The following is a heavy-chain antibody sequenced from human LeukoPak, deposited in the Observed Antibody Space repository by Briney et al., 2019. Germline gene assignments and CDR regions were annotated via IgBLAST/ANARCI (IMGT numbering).Heavy chain of an antibody. D-gene: IGHD5-24*01. CDR3: ARDTGGDGYNTFDY. CDR1: GYTFTSYD. J-gene: IGHJ4*02. V-gene: IGHV1-8*01. Sequence: ASVKVSCKASGYTFTSYDINWVRQATGQGLEWMGWMNPNSGNTGYAQKFQGRVTMTRNTSTSTAYMELSSLRSEDTAVYYCARDTGGDGYNTFDYWGQGTLVTVSS. CDR2: MNPNSGNT.